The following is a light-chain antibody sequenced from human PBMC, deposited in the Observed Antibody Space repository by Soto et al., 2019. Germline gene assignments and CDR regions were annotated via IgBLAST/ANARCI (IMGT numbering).Light chain of an antibody. CDR3: SSFTNSRTYV. CDR1: SSDVGGYNL. Sequence: QSALTQPASVSGSPGQSITISCTGTSSDVGGYNLVSWYQQHPAKAPKLMIYEVNNRPSGVSNRFSGSKSGNTASLTISGLQAEDEADYYCSSFTNSRTYVFGAGTKVTVL. J-gene: IGLJ1*01. V-gene: IGLV2-14*01. CDR2: EVN.